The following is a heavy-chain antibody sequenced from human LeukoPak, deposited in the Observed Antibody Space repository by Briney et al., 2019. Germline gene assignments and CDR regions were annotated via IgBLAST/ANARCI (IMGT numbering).Heavy chain of an antibody. J-gene: IGHJ5*02. V-gene: IGHV3-7*01. D-gene: IGHD4-17*01. Sequence: GGSLRLSCAASGFIFSNSWMNWVRQAPGKGLEWVANINQDGSDQYCVDSVKGRFTISRDNAKNSLYLQMNSLRAEDTAVYYCARTTVTTGRTNWFDPWGQGTLVTVSS. CDR3: ARTTVTTGRTNWFDP. CDR1: GFIFSNSW. CDR2: INQDGSDQ.